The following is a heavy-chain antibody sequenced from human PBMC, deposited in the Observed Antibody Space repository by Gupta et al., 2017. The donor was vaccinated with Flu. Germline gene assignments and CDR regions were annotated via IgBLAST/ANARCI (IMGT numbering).Heavy chain of an antibody. V-gene: IGHV3-74*01. CDR2: INGGGRRK. J-gene: IGHJ4*02. CDR3: ARGGRGYDGGGY. CDR1: GSTFSSYW. D-gene: IGHD3-16*01. Sequence: EVQLVESGGAFVQPGGSLRLSCSASGSTFSSYWMHWVRQAPGKGRGGVSRINGGGRRKSHADSVKGRLTISRDNAKKTLYLHMERLGAEEKAMYYWARGGRGYDGGGYGGQGTTVTVSS.